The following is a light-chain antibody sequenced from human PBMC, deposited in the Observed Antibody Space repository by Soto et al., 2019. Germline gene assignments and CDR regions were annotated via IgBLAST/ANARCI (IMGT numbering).Light chain of an antibody. CDR2: EGS. V-gene: IGLV2-23*01. CDR1: SSGVENYNL. J-gene: IGLJ2*01. CDR3: SSYAGAVV. Sequence: QSVLTQPASVSGSPGQSITLSCTRTSSGVENYNLVSWYQHRPGKAPKLIMYEGSQRPSGVSDRFSGSKSGNTASLTISGXXAEXXXDYYCSSYAGAVVFGGGTKLTVL.